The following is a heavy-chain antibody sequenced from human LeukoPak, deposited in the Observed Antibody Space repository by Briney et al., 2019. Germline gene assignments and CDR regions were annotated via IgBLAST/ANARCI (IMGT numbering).Heavy chain of an antibody. V-gene: IGHV1-69*04. CDR3: ARDRGRIATYNWFDP. J-gene: IGHJ5*02. CDR1: GGTFSSYA. D-gene: IGHD6-13*01. Sequence: ASVKVSCKAYGGTFSSYAISWVRQAPGQGLEWMGRIIPIFGIANYAQKFQGGVTITADKSTSTAYMELSSLRSEDTAVYYCARDRGRIATYNWFDPWGQGTLVTVSS. CDR2: IIPIFGIA.